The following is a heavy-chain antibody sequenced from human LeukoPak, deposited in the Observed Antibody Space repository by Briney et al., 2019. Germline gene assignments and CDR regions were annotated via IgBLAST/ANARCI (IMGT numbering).Heavy chain of an antibody. CDR3: AKVGGYIAVAGPFGY. CDR2: IIGSGSST. J-gene: IGHJ4*02. CDR1: GFTFSSYE. Sequence: GGSLRLSCAASGFTFSSYEMNWVRQAPGKGLEWVSGIIGSGSSTYYADSVKGRFTISRDNSKNTLFLQMNSLRAEDTAVYYCAKVGGYIAVAGPFGYWGQGTLVTVSS. V-gene: IGHV3-23*01. D-gene: IGHD6-19*01.